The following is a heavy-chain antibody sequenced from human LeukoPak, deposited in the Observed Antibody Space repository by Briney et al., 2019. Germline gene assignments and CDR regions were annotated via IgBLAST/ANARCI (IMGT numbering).Heavy chain of an antibody. CDR1: GGSFSGYY. D-gene: IGHD3-3*01. CDR3: ARLNRRITIFGVVKNKGYYFDY. Sequence: SETLSLTCAVYGGSFSGYYWSWIRQPPGKGLEWIGEINHSGSTNYNPSFKSRVTISVDTSKNQFSLKLSSVTAADTAVYYCARLNRRITIFGVVKNKGYYFDYWGQGTLVTVSS. CDR2: INHSGST. V-gene: IGHV4-34*01. J-gene: IGHJ4*02.